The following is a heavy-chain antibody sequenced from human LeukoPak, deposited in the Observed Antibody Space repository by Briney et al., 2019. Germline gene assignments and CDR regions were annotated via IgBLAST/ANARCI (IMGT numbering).Heavy chain of an antibody. CDR3: ARDLPSYYYGSGSYIHDAFDI. V-gene: IGHV1-18*01. CDR1: GGPFNSYA. J-gene: IGHJ3*02. CDR2: ISAYNGNT. D-gene: IGHD3-10*01. Sequence: ASVKVSCKAPGGPFNSYAINWVRQAPGQGLEWMGWISAYNGNTNYAQKLQGRVTMTTDTSTSTAYMELRSLRSDDTAVYYCARDLPSYYYGSGSYIHDAFDIWGQGTMVTVSS.